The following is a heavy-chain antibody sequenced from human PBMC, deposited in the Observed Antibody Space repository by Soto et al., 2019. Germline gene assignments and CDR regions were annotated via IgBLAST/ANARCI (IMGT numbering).Heavy chain of an antibody. CDR3: ARDKVDIVATILVSFGNYFDY. CDR2: INPSGGST. Sequence: ASVKVSCKASGYTFTSYYMHWVRQAPGQGLEWMGIINPSGGSTSYAQKFQGRVTMTRDTSTSTVYMELSSLRSEDTAVYYCARDKVDIVATILVSFGNYFDYWGQGTLVTVSS. J-gene: IGHJ4*02. V-gene: IGHV1-46*01. CDR1: GYTFTSYY. D-gene: IGHD5-12*01.